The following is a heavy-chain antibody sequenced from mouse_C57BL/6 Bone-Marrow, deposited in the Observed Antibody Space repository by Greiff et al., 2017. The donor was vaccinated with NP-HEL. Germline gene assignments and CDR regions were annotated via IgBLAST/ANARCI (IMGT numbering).Heavy chain of an antibody. J-gene: IGHJ2*01. Sequence: QVQLQQPGAELVRPGSSVKLSCKASGYTFTSYWMDWVKQRPGQGLEWIGNIYPSDSETHYNQKFKDKATLTVDKSSSTAYMQLSSLTSEDSAVYYCARRDYGSSPYFDYWGQGTTLTVSS. V-gene: IGHV1-61*01. D-gene: IGHD1-1*01. CDR1: GYTFTSYW. CDR2: IYPSDSET. CDR3: ARRDYGSSPYFDY.